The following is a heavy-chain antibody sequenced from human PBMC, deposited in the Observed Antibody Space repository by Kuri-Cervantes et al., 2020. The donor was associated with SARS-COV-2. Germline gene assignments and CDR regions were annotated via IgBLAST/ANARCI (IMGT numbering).Heavy chain of an antibody. J-gene: IGHJ5*02. CDR3: ARPLSGKTNWFDP. V-gene: IGHV4-34*01. Sequence: SETLSLTCAVYGGSFSGYYWSWIRQPPGKGLEWIGEINHSGSTNYNPSLKSRVTVSVDTSKNQFSLKLSSVTAADTAVYYCARPLSGKTNWFDPWGQGTLVTVSS. D-gene: IGHD1-1*01. CDR1: GGSFSGYY. CDR2: INHSGST.